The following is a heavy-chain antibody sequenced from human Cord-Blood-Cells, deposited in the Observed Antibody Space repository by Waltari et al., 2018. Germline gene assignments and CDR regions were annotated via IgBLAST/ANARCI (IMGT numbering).Heavy chain of an antibody. CDR3: ARHEGMWFDP. V-gene: IGHV4-39*01. D-gene: IGHD3-10*01. CDR1: CGPIRSSSSY. CDR2: IYYSGST. Sequence: QLQLQESAPGLVKPSAPLSLTCPVSCGPIRSSSSYSGWIRQPPGKGLEWIGSIYYSGSTYYNPSLKSRVTISVDTSKNQFSLKLSSVTAADTAVYYCARHEGMWFDPWGQGTLVTVSS. J-gene: IGHJ5*02.